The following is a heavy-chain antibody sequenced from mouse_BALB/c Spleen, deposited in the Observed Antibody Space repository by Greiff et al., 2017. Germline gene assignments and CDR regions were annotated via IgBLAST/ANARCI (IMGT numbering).Heavy chain of an antibody. J-gene: IGHJ4*01. V-gene: IGHV5-6-4*01. CDR3: TREYGYAMDY. CDR1: GFTFSSYT. CDR2: ISSGGSYT. D-gene: IGHD1-1*01. Sequence: EVQRVESGGGLVKPGGSLKLSCAASGFTFSSYTMSWVRQTPEKRLEWVATISSGGSYTYYPNSVKGRFTISRDNAKNTLYLQMSSLKSEDTAMYYCTREYGYAMDYWGQGTSVTVSS.